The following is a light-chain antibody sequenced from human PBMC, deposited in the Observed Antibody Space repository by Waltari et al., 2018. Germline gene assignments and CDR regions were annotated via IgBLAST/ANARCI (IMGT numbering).Light chain of an antibody. CDR2: GAS. V-gene: IGKV1-33*01. Sequence: DIQMTQSPSSLFASVGDRVTITCQASQDISKNLHWFQQKPGKAPNLLIYGASSLHTGVPSRFSGSKSGTHFTFTISSLQPEAIATYYCIQYHTFPLTFGGGTKVEIK. CDR3: IQYHTFPLT. J-gene: IGKJ4*01. CDR1: QDISKN.